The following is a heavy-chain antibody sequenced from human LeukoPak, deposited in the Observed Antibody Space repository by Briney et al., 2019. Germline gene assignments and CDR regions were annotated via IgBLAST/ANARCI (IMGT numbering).Heavy chain of an antibody. V-gene: IGHV4-59*01. Sequence: SETLSLTCTVSGDSISSSYWSWIRQPPGKGLEWIGYIYYSGSTNYNPSLKSRVTISVDTSKNQFSLKLSSVTAAVTAVYYCASLAVAGTYNYYYGMDVWGQGTTVTVSS. CDR2: IYYSGST. CDR1: GDSISSSY. D-gene: IGHD6-19*01. CDR3: ASLAVAGTYNYYYGMDV. J-gene: IGHJ6*02.